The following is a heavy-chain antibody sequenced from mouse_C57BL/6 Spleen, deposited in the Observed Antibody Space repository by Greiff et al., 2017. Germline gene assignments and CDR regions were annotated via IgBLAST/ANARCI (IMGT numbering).Heavy chain of an antibody. D-gene: IGHD2-1*01. J-gene: IGHJ2*01. CDR2: IDPSDSET. CDR3: ARYGNYDGYFEY. V-gene: IGHV1-52*01. Sequence: VQLQQPGAELVRPGSSVKLSCKASGYTFTSYWMPWVKQRPIQGLEWIGNIDPSDSETHYNQKFKDKATLTVDTSSSTDYMQLSSLTSEDSAVYYCARYGNYDGYFEYWGQGTTLTVSS. CDR1: GYTFTSYW.